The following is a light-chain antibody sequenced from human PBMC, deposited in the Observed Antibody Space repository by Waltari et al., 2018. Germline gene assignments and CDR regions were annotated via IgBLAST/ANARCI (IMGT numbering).Light chain of an antibody. CDR1: QTVSSN. J-gene: IGKJ2*01. Sequence: EIVMTQSPATLSVSPGERATLSCRASQTVSSNLAWDQQKPGQAPRLLIYGASTRATGIPARFSGSGSVTEFTLTISSLQSEDFAVYYCQQYNNWPPLFGQGTKLEIK. V-gene: IGKV3-15*01. CDR2: GAS. CDR3: QQYNNWPPL.